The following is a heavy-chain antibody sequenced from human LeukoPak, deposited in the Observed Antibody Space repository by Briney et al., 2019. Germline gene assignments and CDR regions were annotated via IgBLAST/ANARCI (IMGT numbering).Heavy chain of an antibody. V-gene: IGHV3-20*04. CDR1: GFTFHDHG. CDR2: LNWNGDNT. Sequence: GGSLRLSCAASGFTFHDHGMSWVRHAPGKGLEWVSALNWNGDNTGYAASVKGRFTISRDNAKKSLYLQLNSLTAEDTAYYYCAREEGPYFDCWGRGTLVTVSS. J-gene: IGHJ4*02. CDR3: AREEGPYFDC.